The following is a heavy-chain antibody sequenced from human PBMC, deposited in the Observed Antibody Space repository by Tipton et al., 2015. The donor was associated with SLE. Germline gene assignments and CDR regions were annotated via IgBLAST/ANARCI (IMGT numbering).Heavy chain of an antibody. V-gene: IGHV3-30*02. CDR2: IRYDGSNK. Sequence: SLRLSCAASGFTFSSYGMHWVRQAPGKGLEWVAFIRYDGSNKYYADSVKGRFTISRDNSKNTLYLQMNSLRAEGTAVYYCANVRFMPDDAFDIWGQGTMVTVSS. CDR3: ANVRFMPDDAFDI. J-gene: IGHJ3*02. D-gene: IGHD2-2*01. CDR1: GFTFSSYG.